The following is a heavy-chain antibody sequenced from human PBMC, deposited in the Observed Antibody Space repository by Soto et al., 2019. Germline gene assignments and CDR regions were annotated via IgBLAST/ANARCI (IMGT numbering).Heavy chain of an antibody. CDR1: GFTFSSYG. CDR2: IWYDGSNK. J-gene: IGHJ5*02. D-gene: IGHD3-9*01. CDR3: ARDGDPLLYFDWLPKYNWFDP. Sequence: QVQLVESGGGVVQPGRSLRLSCAASGFTFSSYGMHWVRQAPGKGLEWVAVIWYDGSNKYYADSVKGRFTISRDNSKNTLYLQMNSLRAEDTAVYYCARDGDPLLYFDWLPKYNWFDPWGQGTLVTVSS. V-gene: IGHV3-33*01.